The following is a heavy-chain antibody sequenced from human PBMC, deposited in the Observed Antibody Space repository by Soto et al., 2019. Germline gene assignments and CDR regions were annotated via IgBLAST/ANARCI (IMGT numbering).Heavy chain of an antibody. Sequence: SETLSLTCTVSGGSVRSSSYYWGWVRQPPGKGLEWIGSVYYSGSTYYNPSLESRVTISVDKSKNQFSLKPMSLSAADTAVYYCGRLEGLATISYYFDYWGQGALVTVSS. D-gene: IGHD3-9*01. CDR2: VYYSGST. CDR1: GGSVRSSSYY. CDR3: GRLEGLATISYYFDY. V-gene: IGHV4-39*01. J-gene: IGHJ4*02.